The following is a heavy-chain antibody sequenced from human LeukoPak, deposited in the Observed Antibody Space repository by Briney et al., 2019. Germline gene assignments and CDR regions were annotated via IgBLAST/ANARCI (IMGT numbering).Heavy chain of an antibody. J-gene: IGHJ5*02. Sequence: GGSLRLSCAASGFTFSSYSVNWVRQAPGKGLEWVSSISSSSSYIYYAASVKGRFTISRDHAKSSLYLQMNSLRAEETAVYYCARGRGHYYGSGSYENWFDPWGQGTLVTVSS. D-gene: IGHD3-10*01. V-gene: IGHV3-21*01. CDR2: ISSSSSYI. CDR3: ARGRGHYYGSGSYENWFDP. CDR1: GFTFSSYS.